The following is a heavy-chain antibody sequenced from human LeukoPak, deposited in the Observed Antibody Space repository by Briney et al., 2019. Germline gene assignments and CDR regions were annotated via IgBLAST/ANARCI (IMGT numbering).Heavy chain of an antibody. CDR1: RDTLTGYG. CDR3: ARDGTPPDY. CDR2: ISAYIGDT. Sequence: ASVNVSPEASRDTLTGYGISWGPQAPGQGLEWLGWISAYIGDTNYAQKLQGRVPMTTDTSTSTAYMELRSLRSDDTAVYYCARDGTPPDYWGQGTLVTVPS. V-gene: IGHV1-18*01. J-gene: IGHJ4*02.